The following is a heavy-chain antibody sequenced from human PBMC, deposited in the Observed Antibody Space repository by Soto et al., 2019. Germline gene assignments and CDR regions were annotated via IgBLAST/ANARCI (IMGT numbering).Heavy chain of an antibody. Sequence: QVQLVESGGGVVQPGRSLRLSCAASGFTFSSYGMHWVRQAPGKGLEWVAVISYDGSNKYYADSVKGRFTISRDNSKNTLYLQMNSLRAEDTAVNYCAKDLWSYDFWSGYYTGYYYGMDVWGQGTTVTVSS. V-gene: IGHV3-30*18. J-gene: IGHJ6*02. D-gene: IGHD3-3*01. CDR3: AKDLWSYDFWSGYYTGYYYGMDV. CDR1: GFTFSSYG. CDR2: ISYDGSNK.